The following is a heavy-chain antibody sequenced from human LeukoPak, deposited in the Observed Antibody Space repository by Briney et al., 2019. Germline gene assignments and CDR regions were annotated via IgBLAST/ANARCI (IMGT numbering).Heavy chain of an antibody. CDR2: INPSGGST. CDR1: GYTFTSYY. V-gene: IGHV1-46*01. J-gene: IGHJ6*02. D-gene: IGHD3-22*01. Sequence: ASVKVSCKASGYTFTSYYMHWVRQAPGQGLEWMGIINPSGGSTSYAQKFQGRVTMTRDTSTSTVYMELSSLRSEDTAVYYCARGRVVVITTRRYYYGMDVWGQGTTVTVSS. CDR3: ARGRVVVITTRRYYYGMDV.